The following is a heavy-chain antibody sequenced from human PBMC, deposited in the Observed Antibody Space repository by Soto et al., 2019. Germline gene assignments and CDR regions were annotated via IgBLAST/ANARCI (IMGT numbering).Heavy chain of an antibody. CDR2: IYSGGST. CDR3: ARGGSITMTTDAFDI. Sequence: EVQLVESGGGLVQPGGSLRLPCAASGFTVSINYMNWVRQAPGKGLEWVSVIYSGGSTYYADSVRCRFTISRDNSKNTLYLQMNSMRAEDTAVYYCARGGSITMTTDAFDIWGQGTMVTVSS. D-gene: IGHD3-22*01. CDR1: GFTVSINY. V-gene: IGHV3-66*01. J-gene: IGHJ3*02.